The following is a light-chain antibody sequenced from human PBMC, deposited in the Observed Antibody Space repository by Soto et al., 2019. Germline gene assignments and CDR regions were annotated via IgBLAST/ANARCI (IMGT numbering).Light chain of an antibody. V-gene: IGKV1-5*03. CDR2: NAS. J-gene: IGKJ4*01. Sequence: ILMTQSPSTLSASVGDRVTITCRASQSIDSWLAWYQQKPGKAPKVLIYNASTLKGGVPSRISGTSSGTEFTLIISGLQADDFATYCCQQYKTYSTFGGGTKVEIK. CDR1: QSIDSW. CDR3: QQYKTYST.